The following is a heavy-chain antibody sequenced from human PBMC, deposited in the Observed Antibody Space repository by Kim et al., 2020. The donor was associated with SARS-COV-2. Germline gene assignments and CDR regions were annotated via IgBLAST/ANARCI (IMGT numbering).Heavy chain of an antibody. CDR2: IYYSGST. D-gene: IGHD2-15*01. CDR3: ARDNRAPLSRPNP. CDR1: GGSISSGGYY. Sequence: SETLSLTCTVSGGSISSGGYYWSWIRQHPGKGLEWIGYIYYSGSTYYNPSLKSRVTISVDTSKNQFSLKLSSVTAADTAVYYCARDNRAPLSRPNPWGQGTLVTVSS. V-gene: IGHV4-31*03. J-gene: IGHJ5*02.